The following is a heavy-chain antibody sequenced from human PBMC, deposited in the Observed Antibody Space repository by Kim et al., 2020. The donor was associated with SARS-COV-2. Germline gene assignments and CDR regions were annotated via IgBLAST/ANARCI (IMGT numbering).Heavy chain of an antibody. V-gene: IGHV3-23*01. D-gene: IGHD1-26*01. Sequence: YYADSVTGRFTISRDNSKNTLYLQMNSLRAEDTAVYYCAKDRYSGSYFDYWGQGTLVTVSS. J-gene: IGHJ4*02. CDR3: AKDRYSGSYFDY.